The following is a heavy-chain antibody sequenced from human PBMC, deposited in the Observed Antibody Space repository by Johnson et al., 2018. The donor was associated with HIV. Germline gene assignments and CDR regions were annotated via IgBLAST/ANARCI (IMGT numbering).Heavy chain of an antibody. D-gene: IGHD5-18*01. V-gene: IGHV3-30*02. Sequence: QVQLVESGGGVVQPGGSLRLSCAAFGFTFSTYGIHWVRQAPGKGLAWVAFIRSDGTNKYYADSVKGRFTISRDNSRNTLYLQMNSLRAEDTAVYYCARGRRIQLWLLADAFDIWGQGTMVTVSS. J-gene: IGHJ3*02. CDR2: IRSDGTNK. CDR1: GFTFSTYG. CDR3: ARGRRIQLWLLADAFDI.